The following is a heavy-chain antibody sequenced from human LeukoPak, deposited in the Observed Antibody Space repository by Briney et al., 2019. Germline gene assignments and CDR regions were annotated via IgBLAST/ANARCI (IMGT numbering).Heavy chain of an antibody. D-gene: IGHD4-17*01. CDR1: GFTFSSYA. Sequence: GGSLRLSCAASGFTFSSYAMHWVRQAPGKGLEWVAVISYDGSNKYYADSVKGRFTISRDNSKNTLYLQMNSLRAEDTAVYYCARDRGGDLDYWGQGTLVTVSS. CDR2: ISYDGSNK. CDR3: ARDRGGDLDY. J-gene: IGHJ4*02. V-gene: IGHV3-30-3*01.